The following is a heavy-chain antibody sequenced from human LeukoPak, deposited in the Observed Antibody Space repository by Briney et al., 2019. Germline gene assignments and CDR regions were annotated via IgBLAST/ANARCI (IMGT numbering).Heavy chain of an antibody. CDR1: GYSFTSYW. Sequence: PGESLRISCKGSGYSFTSYWISWVRQMPGKGLEWMGRIDPSDSCTNYSPSFQGHVTISADKSISTAYLQWSSLKASDTAMYYCAYLTGYYTSAFDYWGQGTLVTVSS. CDR3: AYLTGYYTSAFDY. V-gene: IGHV5-10-1*01. CDR2: IDPSDSCT. D-gene: IGHD3-9*01. J-gene: IGHJ4*02.